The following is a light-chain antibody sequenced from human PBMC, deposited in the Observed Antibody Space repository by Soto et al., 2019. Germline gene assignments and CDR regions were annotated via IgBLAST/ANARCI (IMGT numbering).Light chain of an antibody. CDR1: ESISSF. CDR3: QQSSSSLFT. V-gene: IGKV1-39*01. Sequence: DIQMTQSPSSLSASVGDRVTITCRASESISSFLNWYQQKPGKAPNLLIYGASNLQTGVPSRFTGSGSGTDFTLTISSLQSEDFATYYCQQSSSSLFTFGPGTKV. CDR2: GAS. J-gene: IGKJ3*01.